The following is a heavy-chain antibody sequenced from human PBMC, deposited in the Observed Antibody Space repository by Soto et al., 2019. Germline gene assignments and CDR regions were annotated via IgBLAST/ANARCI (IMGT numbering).Heavy chain of an antibody. V-gene: IGHV4-31*03. Sequence: PSETLSLTCSVSSDSMNSGGYYWSWIRQHPGKGLEWIGYIYSNGDTYYNPSLKSRVTISVDTSKNQFSLNLTSVTAADTAVYYCARRGGSSSGYYYYAMDVGGQGTTVTVSS. J-gene: IGHJ6*02. CDR3: ARRGGSSSGYYYYAMDV. D-gene: IGHD6-6*01. CDR2: IYSNGDT. CDR1: SDSMNSGGYY.